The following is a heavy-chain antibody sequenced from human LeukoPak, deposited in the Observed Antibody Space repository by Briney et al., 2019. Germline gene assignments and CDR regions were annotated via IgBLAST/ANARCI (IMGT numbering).Heavy chain of an antibody. D-gene: IGHD4-17*01. V-gene: IGHV3-23*01. CDR1: GFTFSSYA. CDR3: AKGLDYGDYGIDY. CDR2: ISGSGGTT. Sequence: PGGSLRLSCAASGFTFSSYAMSWVRQAPGKGLEWVSAISGSGGTTYYADSVKDRFTISRDNSKNTLYLQMNSLRAEDTAVYYCAKGLDYGDYGIDYWGQGTLVTVSS. J-gene: IGHJ4*02.